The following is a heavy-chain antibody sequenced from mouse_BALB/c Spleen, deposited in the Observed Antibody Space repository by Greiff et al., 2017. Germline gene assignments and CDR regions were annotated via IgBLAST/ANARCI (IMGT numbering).Heavy chain of an antibody. J-gene: IGHJ4*01. Sequence: QVQLQQSGAELMKPGASVKISCKATGYTFSSYWIEWVKQRPGHGLEWIGEILPGSGSTNYNEKFKGKATFTADTSSNTAYMQLSSLTSEDSAVYYCARNYRYGDGRPSYAMDYWGQGTSVTVSS. CDR2: ILPGSGST. V-gene: IGHV1-9*01. CDR1: GYTFSSYW. CDR3: ARNYRYGDGRPSYAMDY. D-gene: IGHD2-14*01.